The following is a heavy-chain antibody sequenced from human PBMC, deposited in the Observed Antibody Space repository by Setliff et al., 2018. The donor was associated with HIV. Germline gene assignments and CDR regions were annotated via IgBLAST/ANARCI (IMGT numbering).Heavy chain of an antibody. D-gene: IGHD6-6*01. J-gene: IGHJ4*02. V-gene: IGHV4-4*07. Sequence: SETLSLTCTVSDGSTSSYYWNWFRQPAGKGLEWIGRIYSSGTTIYNPSLKSRVAMSVDTSKNQFSLKLSFLTAADTAVYYCARLRETEGKYYLSARRGGARTVDYWGQGTLVTVSS. CDR3: ARLRETEGKYYLSARRGGARTVDY. CDR1: DGSTSSYY. CDR2: IYSSGTT.